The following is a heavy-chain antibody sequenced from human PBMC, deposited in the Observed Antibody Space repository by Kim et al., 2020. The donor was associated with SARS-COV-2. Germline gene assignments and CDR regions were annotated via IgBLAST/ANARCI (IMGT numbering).Heavy chain of an antibody. D-gene: IGHD3-10*01. Sequence: GGSLRLSCAASEFTFSSYTMNWVRQAPGKGLEWVSSITSSSSYRYYADSVKGRFTISRDNAKNSLYLQMNSLRAEDTAVYYCARDFDYYVSGSYYNGLGYWGQGTLVTVSS. J-gene: IGHJ4*02. CDR2: ITSSSSYR. CDR1: EFTFSSYT. CDR3: ARDFDYYVSGSYYNGLGY. V-gene: IGHV3-21*01.